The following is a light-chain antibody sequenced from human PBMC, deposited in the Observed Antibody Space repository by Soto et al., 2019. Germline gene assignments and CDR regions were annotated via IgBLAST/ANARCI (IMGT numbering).Light chain of an antibody. CDR2: EVS. J-gene: IGLJ1*01. CDR1: SSDVGNYNL. V-gene: IGLV2-23*02. CDR3: CSYAGGSTYV. Sequence: QSALTQPASASGSPGQSITISCTGTSSDVGNYNLVSWYQQDPGKAPRLMIYEVSKRPSGVSNRFPGSKSGNTASLTISGLQAEDEADYYCCSYAGGSTYVFGTGTKVTVL.